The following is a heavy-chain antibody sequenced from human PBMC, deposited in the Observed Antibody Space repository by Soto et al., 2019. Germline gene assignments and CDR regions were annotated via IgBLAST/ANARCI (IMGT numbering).Heavy chain of an antibody. CDR2: IYYSGST. CDR3: ARGGYSSSWPSHYYFDY. CDR1: GGSISSYY. D-gene: IGHD6-13*01. V-gene: IGHV4-59*12. J-gene: IGHJ4*02. Sequence: LSLTCTVSGGSISSYYWSWIRQPPGKGLEWIGYIYYSGSTNYNPSLKSRVTISVDTSKNQFSLKLSSVTAADTAVYYCARGGYSSSWPSHYYFDYWGQGTLVTVSS.